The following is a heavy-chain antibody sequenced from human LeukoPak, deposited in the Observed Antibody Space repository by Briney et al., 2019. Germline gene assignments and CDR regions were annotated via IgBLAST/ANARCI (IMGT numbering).Heavy chain of an antibody. J-gene: IGHJ4*02. CDR3: AKSYGDYGSLFDY. V-gene: IGHV3-23*01. CDR1: GFTFSSYA. Sequence: GGSLRLSCAASGFTFSSYAMSWVRQAPGKGLEWVTAISGSGGNTYYAGSVKGRFTISGDNSKNTLCLQMDSLRAEDTALYYCAKSYGDYGSLFDYWGQGTLVTVSS. D-gene: IGHD4-17*01. CDR2: ISGSGGNT.